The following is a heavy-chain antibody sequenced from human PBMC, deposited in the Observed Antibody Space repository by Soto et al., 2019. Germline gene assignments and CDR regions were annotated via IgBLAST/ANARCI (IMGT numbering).Heavy chain of an antibody. CDR3: ARIGTTDDYYYYGMDV. CDR1: GFSLSNARMG. CDR2: IFSNDEK. J-gene: IGHJ6*02. V-gene: IGHV2-26*01. Sequence: SGPTLVNPTETLTLTCTVSGFSLSNARMGVSWIRQPPGKALEWLAHIFSNDEKSYSTSLKSRLTISKDTSKSQVVLTMTNMDPVDTATYYCARIGTTDDYYYYGMDVWGQGTTVTVSS. D-gene: IGHD1-7*01.